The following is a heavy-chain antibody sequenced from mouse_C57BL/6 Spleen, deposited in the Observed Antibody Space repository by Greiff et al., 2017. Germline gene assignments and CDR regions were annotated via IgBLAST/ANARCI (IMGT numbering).Heavy chain of an antibody. CDR1: GYAFSSSW. Sequence: QVQLKESGPELVKPGASVKISCKASGYAFSSSWMNWVKQRPGKGLEGIGRIYPGDGDTNYNGKFKGNATLTADKSSSTADMQLSSLASDDSAVYFCARWGYGNALYWYFDVWGTGTTVTVSS. D-gene: IGHD2-10*02. V-gene: IGHV1-82*01. CDR3: ARWGYGNALYWYFDV. J-gene: IGHJ1*03. CDR2: IYPGDGDT.